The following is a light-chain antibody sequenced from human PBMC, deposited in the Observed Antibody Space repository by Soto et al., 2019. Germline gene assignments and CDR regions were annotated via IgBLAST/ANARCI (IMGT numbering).Light chain of an antibody. Sequence: EIVLTQSPGTLSLSPGERATLSCRASRSLTSSYLAWYQQKPGQAPRLLIYGASSMATGIPDRFSGSGSGTDFTLTISRLEPEDFAVYYCRQYETSPPSYTLGQGTKLEIK. CDR1: RSLTSSY. CDR2: GAS. V-gene: IGKV3-20*01. J-gene: IGKJ2*01. CDR3: RQYETSPPSYT.